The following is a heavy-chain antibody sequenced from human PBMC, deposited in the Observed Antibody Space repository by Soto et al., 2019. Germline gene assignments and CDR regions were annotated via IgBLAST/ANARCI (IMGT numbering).Heavy chain of an antibody. J-gene: IGHJ4*02. V-gene: IGHV1-69*01. Sequence: QVQLVQSGAEVKKPGSSVKVSCKASGGTFSSYAISWVRQAAGQGLEWMGGIIPIFGTANYAQQFQGRVTITADESTSTAYIDLSSLRSEDTAVYYCARGPASSWYGYYFDYWGQGTLVNDS. CDR3: ARGPASSWYGYYFDY. CDR2: IIPIFGTA. CDR1: GGTFSSYA. D-gene: IGHD6-13*01.